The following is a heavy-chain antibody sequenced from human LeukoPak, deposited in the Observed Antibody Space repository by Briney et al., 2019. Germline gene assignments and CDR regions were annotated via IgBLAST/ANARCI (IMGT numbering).Heavy chain of an antibody. CDR2: IYYSGST. Sequence: SETLSLTCTVSGGSIGSYYWSWIRQPPGKGLEWIGYIYYSGSTNYNPSLKSRVTISVDTSKNQFSLKLSSVTAADTAVYYCASAPLRLDYGGVYWGQGTLVTVSS. J-gene: IGHJ4*02. CDR3: ASAPLRLDYGGVY. D-gene: IGHD4-17*01. CDR1: GGSIGSYY. V-gene: IGHV4-59*01.